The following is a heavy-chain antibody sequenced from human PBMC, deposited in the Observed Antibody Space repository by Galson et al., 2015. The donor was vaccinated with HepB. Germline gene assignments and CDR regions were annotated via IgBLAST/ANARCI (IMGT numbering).Heavy chain of an antibody. CDR1: GFTFSSYW. CDR3: ARNSGYDYSDY. J-gene: IGHJ4*02. CDR2: IKQDGSEK. D-gene: IGHD5-12*01. V-gene: IGHV3-7*01. Sequence: SLRLSCAASGFTFSSYWMSWVRQAPGKGLEWVANIKQDGSEKYYVDSVKGRFTISRDNAKNSLHLQMNSLRAEDTAVYYCARNSGYDYSDYWGQGTLVTVSS.